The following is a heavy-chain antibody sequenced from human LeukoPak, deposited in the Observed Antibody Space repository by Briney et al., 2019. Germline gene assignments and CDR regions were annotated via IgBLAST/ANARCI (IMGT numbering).Heavy chain of an antibody. Sequence: VSLISSSGSYIYYADSVKGRFTISRDNAKNSLYLQMNSLRAEDTAVFYCARAPRWEPIDYWGQGTLVTVSS. J-gene: IGHJ4*02. D-gene: IGHD1-26*01. CDR2: ISSSGSYI. CDR3: ARAPRWEPIDY. V-gene: IGHV3-21*01.